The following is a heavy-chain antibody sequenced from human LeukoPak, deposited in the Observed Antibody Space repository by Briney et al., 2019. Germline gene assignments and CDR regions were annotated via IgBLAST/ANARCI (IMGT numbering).Heavy chain of an antibody. CDR1: GGSISSYY. J-gene: IGHJ6*03. Sequence: SETLSHTCSVSGGSISSYYWSWIRQPPGKGLEWIGYIYYSGSTNYNPSLKSRDTISVDTSKNQFSLKLSSVTAADTAVYYCARITGTFYMDVWGKGTTVTVSS. CDR3: ARITGTFYMDV. CDR2: IYYSGST. D-gene: IGHD1-20*01. V-gene: IGHV4-59*01.